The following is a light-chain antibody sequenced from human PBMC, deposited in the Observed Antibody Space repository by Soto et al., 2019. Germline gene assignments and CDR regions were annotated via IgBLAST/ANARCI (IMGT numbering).Light chain of an antibody. CDR2: EVS. CDR3: CTYAGSRHWL. CDR1: SSDVGYYNL. V-gene: IGLV2-23*02. Sequence: QSALTQPASVSGSPGQSITISCTGGSSDVGYYNLVSWYQQHPGKAPKLIIYEVSNRQSGVSNRFSGSKSGNTASLTISGLKAKEEHYSSCCTYAGSRHWLFGGGTQLTVL. J-gene: IGLJ3*02.